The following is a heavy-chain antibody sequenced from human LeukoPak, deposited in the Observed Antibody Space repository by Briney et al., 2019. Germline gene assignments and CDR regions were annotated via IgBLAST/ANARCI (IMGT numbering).Heavy chain of an antibody. D-gene: IGHD2-8*01. J-gene: IGHJ4*02. Sequence: SETLSLTCTVSGGSISSYNSYWGWIRQPPGKGLEWIGSLYYSGSPYYNPSLKSRVTVSVDTSKNHFSLKLNSVTAADTAVYYCAAVLYEGTSVSWGQGTLVTVSS. CDR3: AAVLYEGTSVS. V-gene: IGHV4-39*02. CDR2: LYYSGSP. CDR1: GGSISSYNSY.